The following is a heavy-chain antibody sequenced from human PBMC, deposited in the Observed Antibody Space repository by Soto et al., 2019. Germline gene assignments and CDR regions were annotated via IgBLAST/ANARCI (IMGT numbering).Heavy chain of an antibody. Sequence: VASVKVSCKASGYTFTSYDINWVRQATGQGLEWMGWMNPNSGNTGYAQKFQGRVTMTRNTSISTAYMELSSLRSEDTAVYYCARAPERYSSSWSSRAKSDYWGQGTLVTVSS. J-gene: IGHJ4*02. V-gene: IGHV1-8*01. CDR3: ARAPERYSSSWSSRAKSDY. D-gene: IGHD6-13*01. CDR1: GYTFTSYD. CDR2: MNPNSGNT.